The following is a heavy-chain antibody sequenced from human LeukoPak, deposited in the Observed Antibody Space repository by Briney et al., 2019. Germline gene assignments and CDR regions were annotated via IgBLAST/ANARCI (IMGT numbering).Heavy chain of an antibody. CDR2: VNPNSGGT. D-gene: IGHD6-19*01. CDR3: AREGITEAATTNDALDI. J-gene: IGHJ3*02. CDR1: GYTFSDYL. V-gene: IGHV1-2*02. Sequence: ASVKVSCKASGYTFSDYLIHWVRQAPGQGLEWMGWVNPNSGGTKYAQEFQGRVTMTRDTSISTAYMKLSRLRSDDTAVYFCAREGITEAATTNDALDIWGQGTVVTVSS.